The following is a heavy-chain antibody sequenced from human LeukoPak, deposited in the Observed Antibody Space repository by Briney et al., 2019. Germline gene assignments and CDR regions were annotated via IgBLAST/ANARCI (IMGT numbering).Heavy chain of an antibody. Sequence: PSETLSLTCAVSDYSISSGYYWGWIRQPPGRGLEWIGGIYHSGSTYYNPSLKSRVTISVDTSKNQFSLKLSSVTAADTAVYYCAKTNSHYDFWSGSRWFDPWGQGTLVTVSS. V-gene: IGHV4-38-2*01. J-gene: IGHJ5*02. CDR2: IYHSGST. CDR1: DYSISSGYY. CDR3: AKTNSHYDFWSGSRWFDP. D-gene: IGHD3-3*01.